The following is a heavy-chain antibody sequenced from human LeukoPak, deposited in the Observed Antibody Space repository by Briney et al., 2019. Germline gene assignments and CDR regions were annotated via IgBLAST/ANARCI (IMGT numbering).Heavy chain of an antibody. CDR2: IRGSGDDT. CDR3: AKVSTSFWYYYDSSGYLY. V-gene: IGHV3-23*01. J-gene: IGHJ4*02. D-gene: IGHD3-22*01. Sequence: GGSLRLSCAASGFIFSNYAMSWVRQAPGKGPEWVSLIRGSGDDTNYAESVRGRFTISRDNSKNTLYLLMKSLRVEDTAVYYCAKVSTSFWYYYDSSGYLYWGQGTLVIVSS. CDR1: GFIFSNYA.